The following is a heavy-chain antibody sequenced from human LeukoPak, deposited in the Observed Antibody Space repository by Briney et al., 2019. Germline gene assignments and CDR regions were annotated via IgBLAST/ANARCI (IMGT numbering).Heavy chain of an antibody. CDR2: INPSGGST. D-gene: IGHD6-6*01. V-gene: IGHV1-46*01. Sequence: ASVKVSCKASGYTFTGYYMHWVRQAPGQGLEWMGIINPSGGSTSYAQKFQGRVTMTRDMSTSTVYMELSSLRSEDTAVYYCARRSSSGGAFDIWGQGTMVTVSS. CDR1: GYTFTGYY. CDR3: ARRSSSGGAFDI. J-gene: IGHJ3*02.